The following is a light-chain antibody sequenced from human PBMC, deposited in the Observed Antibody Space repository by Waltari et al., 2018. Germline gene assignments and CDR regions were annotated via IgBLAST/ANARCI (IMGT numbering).Light chain of an antibody. J-gene: IGKJ2*01. CDR1: QSISIY. V-gene: IGKV3-15*01. Sequence: EIVMTQSPANLSVSPGERATLSCRASQSISIYLAWFQQKPGQAPRLLIYHASTRATGIPARLSGSGSGTEFTLTISSLQSEDFAVYYCQQYYDGRTFGQGTKLEIK. CDR2: HAS. CDR3: QQYYDGRT.